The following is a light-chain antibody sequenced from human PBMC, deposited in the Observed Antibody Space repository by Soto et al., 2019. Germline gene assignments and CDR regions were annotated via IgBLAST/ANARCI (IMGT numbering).Light chain of an antibody. CDR2: DST. CDR1: QSIHTS. CDR3: KTRTAWLPIT. Sequence: LTQSPATLSLSPGERATLSCRASQSIHTSLSWYQHTSGKPPRLVIYDSTLRANGVPDRLGGSRSGTEFTLTINSLDPAEFAVYYCKTRTAWLPITFAQGTRPEI. J-gene: IGKJ5*01. V-gene: IGKV3-11*01.